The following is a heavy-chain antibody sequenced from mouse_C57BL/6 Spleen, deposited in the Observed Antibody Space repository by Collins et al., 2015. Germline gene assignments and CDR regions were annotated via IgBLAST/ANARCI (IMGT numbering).Heavy chain of an antibody. J-gene: IGHJ4*01. CDR1: GYTFTSYW. Sequence: QVQLQQPGAEVVKPGTSVKMSCKASGYTFTSYWITWVKRRPGQGLEWIGDIYPGSGSSTYNAKFKTKATLTVDTSSTTAYMQLSSLTSEDSAVYYCAMIHYYALDYWGQGTSVTVSS. D-gene: IGHD2-4*01. CDR2: IYPGSGSS. CDR3: AMIHYYALDY. V-gene: IGHV1-55*01.